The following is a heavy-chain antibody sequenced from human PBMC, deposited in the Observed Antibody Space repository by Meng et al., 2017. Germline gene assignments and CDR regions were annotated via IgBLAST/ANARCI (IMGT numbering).Heavy chain of an antibody. CDR3: AKGQVVASTTVEVSSYYYYGMDV. Sequence: SETLSLTCAVYGGSFSGYYWSWIRQPPGKGLEWIGEINHSGSTNYNPSLKSRVTISVDTSKNQFSLKLSSVTAADTAVYYCAKGQVVASTTVEVSSYYYYGMDVWGQGTTVTVSS. J-gene: IGHJ6*02. V-gene: IGHV4-34*01. D-gene: IGHD3-22*01. CDR2: INHSGST. CDR1: GGSFSGYY.